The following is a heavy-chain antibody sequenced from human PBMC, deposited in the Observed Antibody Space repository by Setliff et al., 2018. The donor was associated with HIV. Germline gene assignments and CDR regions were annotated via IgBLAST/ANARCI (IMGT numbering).Heavy chain of an antibody. CDR1: GGSISSHY. Sequence: SETLSLTCTVSGGSISSHYWSWIRQPPGKGLEWIGSIYYSGSTNYNPSLKSRVTISVDTSKNQFSLKLSSVTAADTAVYYCARRGYSYGYADAFDIWGQGTMVTVSS. D-gene: IGHD5-18*01. CDR3: ARRGYSYGYADAFDI. J-gene: IGHJ3*02. V-gene: IGHV4-59*11. CDR2: IYYSGST.